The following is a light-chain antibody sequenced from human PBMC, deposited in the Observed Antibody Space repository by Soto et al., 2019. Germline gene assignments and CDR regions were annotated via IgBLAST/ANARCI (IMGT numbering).Light chain of an antibody. CDR2: AAS. Sequence: EMVMTQSPATLSVSPGERATLSCRASQSVSSSLAWYQQKPGQAPRLLIYAASTRATGIPARFSGSGSGTDFTLTISSLQSEDFAVYYCQQYNNWPPYTFCQGTKRESK. CDR1: QSVSSS. J-gene: IGKJ2*01. V-gene: IGKV3-15*01. CDR3: QQYNNWPPYT.